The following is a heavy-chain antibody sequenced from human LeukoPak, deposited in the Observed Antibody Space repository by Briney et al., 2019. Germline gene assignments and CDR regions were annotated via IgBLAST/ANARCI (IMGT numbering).Heavy chain of an antibody. J-gene: IGHJ3*02. V-gene: IGHV4-34*01. CDR2: INHSGST. Sequence: SETLSLTCAVYGGSFSGYYWSWIRQPPGKGLEWIGEINHSGSTNYNPSLKSRVTISVDTSKNQFSLKLSSVTAADTVVYCCARSDSGSYFIAFDIWGQGTMVTVSS. D-gene: IGHD1-26*01. CDR3: ARSDSGSYFIAFDI. CDR1: GGSFSGYY.